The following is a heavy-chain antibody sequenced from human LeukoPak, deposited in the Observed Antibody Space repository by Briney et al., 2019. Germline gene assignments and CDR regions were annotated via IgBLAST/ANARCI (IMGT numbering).Heavy chain of an antibody. D-gene: IGHD2-15*01. CDR3: ARAWSIDY. Sequence: GGSLRLSCAASGFAFSDYEMNWVRQAPGKGLEWVSNIGSSGRTIFYADSVKGRFSISRDNAENSLYLQMNSLRAEDTAVYYCARAWSIDYWGQGTLVTVSS. J-gene: IGHJ4*02. CDR1: GFAFSDYE. CDR2: IGSSGRTI. V-gene: IGHV3-48*03.